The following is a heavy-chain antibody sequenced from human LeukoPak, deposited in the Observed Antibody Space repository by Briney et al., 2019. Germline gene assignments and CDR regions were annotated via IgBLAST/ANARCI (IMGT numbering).Heavy chain of an antibody. CDR1: GGSISGYY. Sequence: SETLSLTCTVSGGSISGYYWSWVRQPPGKGLEWIGYIYYSGSTNYNPSLKSRVTILVDTSKNQFSLKLTSVTAADTAVYYCARHVGGSGVLRFDPWGQGTLVTVSS. CDR2: IYYSGST. CDR3: ARHVGGSGVLRFDP. V-gene: IGHV4-59*08. J-gene: IGHJ5*02. D-gene: IGHD3-3*01.